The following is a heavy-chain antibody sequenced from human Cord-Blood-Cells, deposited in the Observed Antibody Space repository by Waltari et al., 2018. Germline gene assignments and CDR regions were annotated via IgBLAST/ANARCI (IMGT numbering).Heavy chain of an antibody. J-gene: IGHJ6*02. Sequence: QVQLVQSGAEVKKPGSSVKVSCKASGGTFSSYAISWVRQAPGQGLEWMGGIIPVFGTANYAQKFQGRVTITADESTSTAYMELSSLRSEDQAVYYCARGYGSGSYYNYYYGMDVWGQGTTVTVSS. D-gene: IGHD3-10*01. CDR1: GGTFSSYA. V-gene: IGHV1-69*01. CDR2: IIPVFGTA. CDR3: ARGYGSGSYYNYYYGMDV.